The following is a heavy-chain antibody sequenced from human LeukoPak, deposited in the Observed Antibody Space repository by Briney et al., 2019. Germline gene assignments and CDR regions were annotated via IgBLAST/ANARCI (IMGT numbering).Heavy chain of an antibody. J-gene: IGHJ3*02. CDR2: MYYSGST. V-gene: IGHV4-59*01. Sequence: SETLSLTCTVSGGSISSYYWSWIRQPPGKGLEWIGYMYYSGSTNYNPSLKSRVSKSVDTSKNQFSLKLSSVTAADTAVYYCARVSGHDAFDIWSQGTMVTVSS. CDR3: ARVSGHDAFDI. CDR1: GGSISSYY. D-gene: IGHD3-10*01.